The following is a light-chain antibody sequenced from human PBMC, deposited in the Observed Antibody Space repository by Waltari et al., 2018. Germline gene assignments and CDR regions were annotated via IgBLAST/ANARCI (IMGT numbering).Light chain of an antibody. CDR3: QQYNDYPLT. J-gene: IGKJ4*01. CDR1: QDISSE. Sequence: DIQMTQFPPSLSASVGDRVTITCRASQDISSELAWYHQKSDKAPKSLIYDASSLHSGVPSRFSGSRSGTYFTLTISALQPEDFGTFYCQQYNDYPLTFGEGTKVEIK. V-gene: IGKV1D-16*01. CDR2: DAS.